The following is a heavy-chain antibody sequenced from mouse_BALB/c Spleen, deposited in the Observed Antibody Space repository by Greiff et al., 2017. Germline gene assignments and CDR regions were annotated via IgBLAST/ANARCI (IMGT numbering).Heavy chain of an antibody. CDR3: ARGDGYDGFAY. CDR2: ISSGSSTI. Sequence: EVQLVESGGGLVQPGGSRKLSCAASGFTFSSFGMHWVRQAPEKGLEWVAYISSGSSTIYYADTVKGRFTISRDNPKNTLFLQMTSLRSEDTAMYYCARGDGYDGFAYWGQGTLVTVSA. D-gene: IGHD2-2*01. J-gene: IGHJ3*01. V-gene: IGHV5-17*02. CDR1: GFTFSSFG.